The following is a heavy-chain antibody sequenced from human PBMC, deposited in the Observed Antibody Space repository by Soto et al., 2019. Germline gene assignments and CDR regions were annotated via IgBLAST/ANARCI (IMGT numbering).Heavy chain of an antibody. D-gene: IGHD3-3*01. CDR2: INHSGST. CDR1: GGSFSGYY. V-gene: IGHV4-34*01. J-gene: IGHJ5*02. CDR3: ARGLGIFTALRS. Sequence: PSETLSLTCAVYGGSFSGYYWSWIRQPPGKGLEWIGEINHSGSTNYNPSLKSRVTISVDTSKNQFSLKLSSVTAADTAVYCCARGLGIFTALRSWGQGTLVTVSS.